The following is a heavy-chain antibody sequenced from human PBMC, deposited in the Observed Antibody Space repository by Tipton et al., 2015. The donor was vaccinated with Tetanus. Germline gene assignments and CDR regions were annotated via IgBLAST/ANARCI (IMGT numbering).Heavy chain of an antibody. CDR1: GGSISSYY. D-gene: IGHD2-15*01. V-gene: IGHV4-59*08. Sequence: TLSLTCTVSGGSISSYYWSWIRQPPGKGLEWIGYIYYSGSTNYNPSLKSRVTISVDTSKNQFSLKLSSVTAADTAVYYCARQVVYLGYCSGGSCYSGWGYYYYGMDVWGQGTTVTVSS. CDR3: ARQVVYLGYCSGGSCYSGWGYYYYGMDV. CDR2: IYYSGST. J-gene: IGHJ6*02.